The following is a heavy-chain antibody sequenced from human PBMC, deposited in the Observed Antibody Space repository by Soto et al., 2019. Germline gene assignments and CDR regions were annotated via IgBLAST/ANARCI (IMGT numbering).Heavy chain of an antibody. CDR1: GFTFSSYG. J-gene: IGHJ4*02. V-gene: IGHV3-33*06. D-gene: IGHD3-9*01. CDR2: IWYDGSNK. CDR3: AKDLALRYPTGY. Sequence: HPGGSLRLSCAASGFTFSSYGMHWVRQAPGKGLEWVAVIWYDGSNKYYADSVKGRFTISRDNSKNTLYLQMNSLRGEDTAVYYCAKDLALRYPTGYWGQGTLVTVSS.